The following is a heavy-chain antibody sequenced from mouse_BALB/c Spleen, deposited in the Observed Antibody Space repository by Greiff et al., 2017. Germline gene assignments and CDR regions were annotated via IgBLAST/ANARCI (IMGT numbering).Heavy chain of an antibody. CDR1: GFNIKDTY. J-gene: IGHJ4*01. CDR2: IDPANGNT. D-gene: IGHD4-1*02. Sequence: VQLKESGAELVKPGASVKLSCTASGFNIKDTYMHWVKQRPEQGLEWIGRIDPANGNTKYDPKFQGKATITADTSSNTAYLQLSSLTSEDTAVYYCASPTEDYAMDYWGQGTSVTVSS. CDR3: ASPTEDYAMDY. V-gene: IGHV14-3*02.